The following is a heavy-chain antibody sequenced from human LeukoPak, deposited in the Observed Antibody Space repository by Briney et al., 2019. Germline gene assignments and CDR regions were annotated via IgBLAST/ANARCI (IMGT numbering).Heavy chain of an antibody. Sequence: SETLSLTCAVYGGSFSGYYWGWIRQPPGKGLEWIGNIYYGGSSYYNPSLQSRVTISLDTSKNQFSLKLRSVTAADTAVYYCAREVWYDILTGYYFDYWGQGTLVTVSS. CDR3: AREVWYDILTGYYFDY. CDR2: IYYGGSS. V-gene: IGHV4-34*01. D-gene: IGHD3-9*01. CDR1: GGSFSGYY. J-gene: IGHJ4*02.